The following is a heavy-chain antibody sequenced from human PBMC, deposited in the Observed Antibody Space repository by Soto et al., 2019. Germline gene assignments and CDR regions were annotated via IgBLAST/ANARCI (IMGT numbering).Heavy chain of an antibody. Sequence: SQTLSLTCAISGDSVSSNSAAWNWIRHSPSRGLEWLGRTYYRSKWYNDYAVSMRSRITINPDTTKNQFSLQLNSATPGDTAVYYCATWRFDYWGQGTLVTVSS. CDR2: TYYRSKWYN. CDR3: ATWRFDY. V-gene: IGHV6-1*01. CDR1: GDSVSSNSAA. J-gene: IGHJ4*02.